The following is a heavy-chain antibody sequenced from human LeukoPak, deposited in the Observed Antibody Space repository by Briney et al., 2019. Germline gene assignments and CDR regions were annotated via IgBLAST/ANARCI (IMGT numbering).Heavy chain of an antibody. Sequence: ASVKVSCKVSGYTLTELSMHWVRQAPGKGPEWMGGFDPEDGETIYAQKFQGRVTMTEDTSTDTAYMELSSLRSEDTAVYYCATWVDYYGSGSSLFDPWGQGTLVTVSS. D-gene: IGHD3-10*01. CDR1: GYTLTELS. CDR2: FDPEDGET. J-gene: IGHJ5*02. CDR3: ATWVDYYGSGSSLFDP. V-gene: IGHV1-24*01.